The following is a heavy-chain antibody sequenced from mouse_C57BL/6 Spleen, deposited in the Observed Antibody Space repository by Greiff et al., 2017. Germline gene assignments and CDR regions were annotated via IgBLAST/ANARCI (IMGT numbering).Heavy chain of an antibody. Sequence: VQLQQSGAELVMPGASVQLSCKASGYTFTSYWMHWVKQRPGQGLEWIGEIDPSDSYTNYKQKFKGKSTLTVDKSSSTAYMQLRSLSSEDSAVYYCARDDSVDYWGKGNTLTVYS. CDR2: IDPSDSYT. J-gene: IGHJ2*01. V-gene: IGHV1-69*01. CDR3: ARDDSVDY. D-gene: IGHD2-4*01. CDR1: GYTFTSYW.